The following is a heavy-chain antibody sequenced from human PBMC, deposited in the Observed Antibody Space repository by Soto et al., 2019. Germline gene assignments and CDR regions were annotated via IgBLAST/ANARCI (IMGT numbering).Heavy chain of an antibody. J-gene: IGHJ2*01. CDR3: ARSGRWLIDL. Sequence: QVQLVQSGAEVKKPGASVKVSCKASGYTFTGYYMHWVRQAPGQGLEWMGWINPNSGGTNYAQKCQGRVTMTRDTSVSTAYMELSRLRSDDTAVYYWARSGRWLIDLWGRGTLVTVSS. CDR2: INPNSGGT. D-gene: IGHD3-22*01. V-gene: IGHV1-2*02. CDR1: GYTFTGYY.